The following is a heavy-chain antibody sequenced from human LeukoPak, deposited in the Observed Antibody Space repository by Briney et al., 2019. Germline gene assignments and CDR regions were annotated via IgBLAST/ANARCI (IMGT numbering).Heavy chain of an antibody. CDR3: ARLGGEPDY. CDR2: VSSSSSTI. V-gene: IGHV3-48*01. D-gene: IGHD1-26*01. CDR1: GFTFSSYS. Sequence: GGSLRLSCAASGFTFSSYSMNWVRQAPGKGLEWVSYVSSSSSTIYYADSVKGRFTISRDNAKNSLYLQMNSLRAEDTAVYYCARLGGEPDYWGQGTLVTVSS. J-gene: IGHJ4*02.